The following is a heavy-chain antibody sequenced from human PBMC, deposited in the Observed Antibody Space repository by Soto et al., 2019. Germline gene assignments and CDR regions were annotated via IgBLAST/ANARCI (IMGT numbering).Heavy chain of an antibody. Sequence: PSETLSLTCIVSGGSVSSGSYYWSWIRQPPGKGLEWIGYIYYSGSTNYNPSLKSRVTISVDTSKNQFSLRLSSVTAADTAVYYCARGLAFLEWLSHHNWFDPWGQGTLVTVSS. J-gene: IGHJ5*02. CDR3: ARGLAFLEWLSHHNWFDP. CDR2: IYYSGST. V-gene: IGHV4-61*01. CDR1: GGSVSSGSYY. D-gene: IGHD3-3*02.